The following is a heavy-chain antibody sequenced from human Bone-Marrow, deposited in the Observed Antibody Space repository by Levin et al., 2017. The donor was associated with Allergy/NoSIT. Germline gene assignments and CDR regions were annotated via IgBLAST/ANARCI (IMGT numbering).Heavy chain of an antibody. CDR1: GFTFDDYA. CDR2: ISWNSGII. J-gene: IGHJ3*02. V-gene: IGHV3-9*01. Sequence: SLKISCAASGFTFDDYAMHWVRQAPGKGLEWVSGISWNSGIIGYADSVKGRFTISRDNAKNSLYLQMNSLRTEDTALYYCAKSTFGYCSSTSCWDAFDIWGQGTMVTVSS. CDR3: AKSTFGYCSSTSCWDAFDI. D-gene: IGHD2-2*01.